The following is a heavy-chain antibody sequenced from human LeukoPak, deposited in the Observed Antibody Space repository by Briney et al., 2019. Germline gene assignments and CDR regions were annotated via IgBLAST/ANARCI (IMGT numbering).Heavy chain of an antibody. CDR3: ARGARGYYFDY. D-gene: IGHD3-16*01. CDR2: IYSGGST. V-gene: IGHV3-66*01. Sequence: GGSLRLSCAASGFTVSSNYMSWVRQAPGKGLEWVSVIYSGGSTYYADSVKGRFTISRDNSKSTLYLQMNSLRAEDTAVYYCARGARGYYFDYWGQGTLVTVSS. J-gene: IGHJ4*02. CDR1: GFTVSSNY.